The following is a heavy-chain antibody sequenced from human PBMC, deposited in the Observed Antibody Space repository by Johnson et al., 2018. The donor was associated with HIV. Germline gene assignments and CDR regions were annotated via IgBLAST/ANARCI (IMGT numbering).Heavy chain of an antibody. CDR1: GFTFSDYY. CDR2: ISNSGNTI. V-gene: IGHV3-11*04. Sequence: VQLVESGGGLVKPGGSLRLSCAASGFTFSDYYMSWIRQAPGKGLEWVSYISNSGNTIYYTYSVKGRFTISRDNATNSLYLQMNSLRAEDTAVYLCARVRVPVVRRWSPVAFDSWGQGTMVTVSS. CDR3: ARVRVPVVRRWSPVAFDS. D-gene: IGHD4-23*01. J-gene: IGHJ3*02.